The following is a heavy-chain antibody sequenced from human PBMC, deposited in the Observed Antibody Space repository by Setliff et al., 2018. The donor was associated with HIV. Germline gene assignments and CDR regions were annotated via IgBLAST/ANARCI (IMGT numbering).Heavy chain of an antibody. CDR2: IIPKSGET. CDR3: VRDPRFSGYAQAFDF. V-gene: IGHV1-2*02. CDR1: GYTFTAHH. Sequence: ASVKVSCKSSGYTFTAHHIHWVRQAPGQGPEWIGWIIPKSGETSYAQKFQGRVTMTSDTSISTAYMELDRLGSDDTAVYYCVRDPRFSGYAQAFDFWGQGSLVTVSS. J-gene: IGHJ4*02. D-gene: IGHD5-12*01.